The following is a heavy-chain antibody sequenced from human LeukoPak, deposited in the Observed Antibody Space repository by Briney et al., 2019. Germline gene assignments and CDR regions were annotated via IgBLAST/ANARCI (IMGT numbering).Heavy chain of an antibody. Sequence: SETLSLTCTVSGGSISSYYWSWIRQPPGKGLEWIGYIYYSGSTNYNPSLKSRVTISVDTSKNQFSLKLSSVTAADTAVYYCARAPYYDILTGYRGPYFDYWGQGTLVTVSS. V-gene: IGHV4-59*01. CDR2: IYYSGST. J-gene: IGHJ4*02. CDR3: ARAPYYDILTGYRGPYFDY. CDR1: GGSISSYY. D-gene: IGHD3-9*01.